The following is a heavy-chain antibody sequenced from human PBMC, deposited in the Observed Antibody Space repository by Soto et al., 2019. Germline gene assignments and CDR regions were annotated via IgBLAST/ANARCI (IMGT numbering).Heavy chain of an antibody. CDR1: GFTFGDYA. D-gene: IGHD6-13*01. V-gene: IGHV3-49*03. Sequence: EVQLVESGGGLVQPGRSLRLSCTASGFTFGDYAMSWFRQAPGKGLEWVGFIRSKAYGGTTEYAASVKGRFTISRDDSKSIAYLQMNSLKTEDTAVYYCTRVPSYAPTGIAAAGPRAWYYYYMDVWGKGTTVTVSS. CDR3: TRVPSYAPTGIAAAGPRAWYYYYMDV. CDR2: IRSKAYGGTT. J-gene: IGHJ6*03.